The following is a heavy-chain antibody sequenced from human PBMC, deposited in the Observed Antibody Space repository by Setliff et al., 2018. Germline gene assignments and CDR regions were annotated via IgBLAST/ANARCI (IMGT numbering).Heavy chain of an antibody. Sequence: PGESLKISCKASGYNFTNYWIGWVRQMPGKGLEWMGVIYPGDSDTRYSPSFQGQVTISADKSINTAYLQWSSLKASDTAIYYCTRHEDRNKCTSSSCYRENDAFDVWGQGAMVTVSS. V-gene: IGHV5-51*01. CDR2: IYPGDSDT. CDR1: GYNFTNYW. J-gene: IGHJ3*01. D-gene: IGHD2-2*01. CDR3: TRHEDRNKCTSSSCYRENDAFDV.